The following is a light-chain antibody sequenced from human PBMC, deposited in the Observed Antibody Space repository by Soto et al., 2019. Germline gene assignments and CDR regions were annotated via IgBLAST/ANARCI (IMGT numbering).Light chain of an antibody. CDR1: QNIYTW. Sequence: LTQSPSTLSASVGDRVTITCRASQNIYTWLAWYQQKPGIAPKLLIHKASTLESGVPSRFSGSGSGTEFTLTISSLQPDDFATYYCQQYNSYTFGQGTKVDIK. CDR3: QQYNSYT. J-gene: IGKJ1*01. V-gene: IGKV1-5*03. CDR2: KAS.